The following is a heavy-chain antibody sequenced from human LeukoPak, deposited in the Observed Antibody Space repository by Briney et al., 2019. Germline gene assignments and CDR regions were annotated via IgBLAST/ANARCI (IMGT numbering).Heavy chain of an antibody. J-gene: IGHJ4*02. CDR2: INPNSGGT. D-gene: IGHD6-19*01. CDR1: GYTFTGYY. CDR3: ARVGIAVAGYYFDY. Sequence: ASVKVSCKASGYTFTGYYMHWVRQAPGQGLEWMGWINPNSGGTNYAQKFQGRVTMTRDMSTSTVYMELSSLRSEDTAVYYCARVGIAVAGYYFDYWGQGTLVTVSS. V-gene: IGHV1-2*02.